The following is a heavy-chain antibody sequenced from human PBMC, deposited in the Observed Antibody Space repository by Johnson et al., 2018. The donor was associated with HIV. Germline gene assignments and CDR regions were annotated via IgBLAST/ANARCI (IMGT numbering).Heavy chain of an antibody. Sequence: QVQLVESGGGVVQPGGSLRLSCAASGFTFSSYGMHWVRQAPGKGLEWVANIKQDGSEKYYVDSVKGRFTISRDNSKNTLYLQMNSLRAEDTAVYYCAKLPGGNSGFVDAFDIWGQGTMVTVSS. CDR1: GFTFSSYG. CDR2: IKQDGSEK. V-gene: IGHV3-30*02. D-gene: IGHD4-23*01. J-gene: IGHJ3*02. CDR3: AKLPGGNSGFVDAFDI.